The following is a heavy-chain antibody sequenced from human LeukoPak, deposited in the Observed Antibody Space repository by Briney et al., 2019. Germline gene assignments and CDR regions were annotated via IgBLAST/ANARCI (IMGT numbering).Heavy chain of an antibody. V-gene: IGHV4-4*02. CDR1: GGSISSSNW. Sequence: SETLSLTCAVSGGSISSSNWWSWVRQPPGKGLEWIGEIYHSGSTNYNPSLKSRVTISVDKSKNQFSLKLSSVTAADTAVYYCAGDSTGRFPTYNWFDPWGQGTLVTVSS. J-gene: IGHJ5*02. CDR3: AGDSTGRFPTYNWFDP. D-gene: IGHD3-3*01. CDR2: IYHSGST.